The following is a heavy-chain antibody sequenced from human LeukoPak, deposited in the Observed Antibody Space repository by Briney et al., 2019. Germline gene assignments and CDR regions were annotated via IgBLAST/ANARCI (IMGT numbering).Heavy chain of an antibody. CDR3: ATQWPDY. J-gene: IGHJ4*02. D-gene: IGHD6-19*01. V-gene: IGHV3-30*03. CDR1: GFTFSSYG. CDR2: ISYDGSNK. Sequence: GGSLRLSCAASGFTFSSYGMHWVRQAPGKGVEWVAVISYDGSNKYYADSVKGRFTISRDNSKNTLYLQMNSLRAEDTAVYYCATQWPDYWGQGTLVTVSS.